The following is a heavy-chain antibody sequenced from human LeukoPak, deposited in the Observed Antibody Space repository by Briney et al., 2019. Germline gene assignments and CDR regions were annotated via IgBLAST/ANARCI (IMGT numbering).Heavy chain of an antibody. D-gene: IGHD3-9*01. Sequence: GGSLRLSCAASGFTVSSNYMSWVRQAPGKGLEWVSVIYSGGSTYYADSVKGRFTISRDNSKNTLYLQMNSLRAEDTAVYYCARDTRYFDWLLTSSGMDVWGQGTTVTVSS. V-gene: IGHV3-53*01. J-gene: IGHJ6*02. CDR1: GFTVSSNY. CDR3: ARDTRYFDWLLTSSGMDV. CDR2: IYSGGST.